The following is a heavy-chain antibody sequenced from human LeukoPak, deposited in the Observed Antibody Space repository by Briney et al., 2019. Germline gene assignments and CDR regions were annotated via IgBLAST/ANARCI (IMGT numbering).Heavy chain of an antibody. J-gene: IGHJ5*02. CDR2: ISGSDGST. D-gene: IGHD6-13*01. CDR3: AKDPAAAVPNWSEP. V-gene: IGHV3-23*01. CDR1: GFTFSRYA. Sequence: GGSLRLSCAASGFTFSRYAMNRVRQAPGKGLEWVADISGSDGSTYYADSVKRRVTISRDNFKNTLYLQMNSMRAEDTALYYCAKDPAAAVPNWSEPWGQGTLVTVSS.